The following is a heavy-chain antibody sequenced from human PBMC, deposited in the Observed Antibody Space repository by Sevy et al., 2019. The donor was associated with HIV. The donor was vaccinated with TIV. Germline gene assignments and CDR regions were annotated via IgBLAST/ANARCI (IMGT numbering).Heavy chain of an antibody. D-gene: IGHD3-10*01. V-gene: IGHV3-7*03. J-gene: IGHJ5*02. CDR1: GFTFSTYW. CDR3: ARLAVVSGRFDP. CDR2: INQGGTES. Sequence: GGSLRLSCAASGFTFSTYWMSWVRQAPGKGLEWVANINQGGTESHYVDSVKGRFSIARDNAQNSLYLQMNSLRSDDMAVDYCARLAVVSGRFDPWGQGTLVTVSS.